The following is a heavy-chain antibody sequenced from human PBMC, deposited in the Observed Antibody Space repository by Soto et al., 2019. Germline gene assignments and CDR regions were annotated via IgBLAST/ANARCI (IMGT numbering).Heavy chain of an antibody. V-gene: IGHV3-48*01. D-gene: IGHD2-8*02. CDR1: GFTFSTYS. CDR2: ISSTGNTI. J-gene: IGHJ4*02. CDR3: ARSGYFAY. Sequence: PGGSLRLSCAASGFTFSTYSMNWVRQAPGKGLEWVSYISSTGNTIYYPDSVKGRFTISRDTAKKSPYLQMNSLRAEDTAVYYCARSGYFAYWGQGTLVTVSS.